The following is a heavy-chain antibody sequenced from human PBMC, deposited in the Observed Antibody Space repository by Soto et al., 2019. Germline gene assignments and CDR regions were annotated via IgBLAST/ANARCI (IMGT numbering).Heavy chain of an antibody. J-gene: IGHJ6*02. CDR2: IIPIFGTA. Sequence: QVQLVQSGAEVKKPGSSVKVSCKASGGTFSSYAISWVRQAPGQGLEWMGGIIPIFGTANYAQKFQGRVTITADEXXSXAXXELSSLRSEDTAVYYCARRGVAAAGSLDYYYGMDVWGQGTTVTVSS. D-gene: IGHD6-13*01. CDR1: GGTFSSYA. V-gene: IGHV1-69*12. CDR3: ARRGVAAAGSLDYYYGMDV.